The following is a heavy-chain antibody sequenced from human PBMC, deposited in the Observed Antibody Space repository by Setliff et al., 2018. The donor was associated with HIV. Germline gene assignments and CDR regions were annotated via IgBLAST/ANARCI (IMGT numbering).Heavy chain of an antibody. CDR1: GASITTHW. Sequence: SETLSLTCTVSGASITTHWWSWIRQPAGKGLAWIGRFSSSGSTNYNSSLESRVTMSVDTSKNQFYLNLRSVTATDTAIYSCARSRHCGSDCYFDLSGQGTLVTVSS. CDR2: FSSSGST. CDR3: ARSRHCGSDCYFDL. J-gene: IGHJ4*02. V-gene: IGHV4-4*07. D-gene: IGHD2-21*02.